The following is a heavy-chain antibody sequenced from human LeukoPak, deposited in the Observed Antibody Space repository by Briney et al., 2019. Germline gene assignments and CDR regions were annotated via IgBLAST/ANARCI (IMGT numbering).Heavy chain of an antibody. CDR1: RNTFNGNY. D-gene: IGHD6-25*01. Sequence: ASVKVSCESSRNTFNGNYMHWGRQTPGQGLEWRGWINPDSGGTNYAQKFQDRVTMTRDTSIGTIYMSLRRLSSDDTAIYYCAGGSGYYFFDNWGQGTLLTV. J-gene: IGHJ4*02. CDR2: INPDSGGT. CDR3: AGGSGYYFFDN. V-gene: IGHV1-2*02.